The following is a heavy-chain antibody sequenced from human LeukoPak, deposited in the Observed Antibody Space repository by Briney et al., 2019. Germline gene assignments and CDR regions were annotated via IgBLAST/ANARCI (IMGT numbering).Heavy chain of an antibody. CDR3: STETAGNY. V-gene: IGHV1-24*01. J-gene: IGHJ4*02. CDR1: GHTLKDLS. CDR2: FDPEDDER. Sequence: SVKVSCKAFGHTLKDLSIHWVRQAPGKGLEWLGGFDPEDDERMYAPKFQGRVTVTEDNSIDTAYMELTSLSSDDTGVYYCSTETAGNYWGQGTLVTVSS.